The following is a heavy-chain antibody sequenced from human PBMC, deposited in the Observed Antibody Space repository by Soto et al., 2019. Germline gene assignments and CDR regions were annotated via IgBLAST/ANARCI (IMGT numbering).Heavy chain of an antibody. Sequence: PSETLSLTCTVSGGSVNSGSYYWTWIRQPPGKGLVWIGYIYYSGSTDYDASLKSRVSISLDTSQNQFSLQLSSLTAADTAVYYCARLGYDFWSGPGGDYYYYGVDVWGQGTTVTVSS. V-gene: IGHV4-61*01. CDR1: GGSVNSGSYY. CDR3: ARLGYDFWSGPGGDYYYYGVDV. CDR2: IYYSGST. J-gene: IGHJ6*02. D-gene: IGHD3-3*01.